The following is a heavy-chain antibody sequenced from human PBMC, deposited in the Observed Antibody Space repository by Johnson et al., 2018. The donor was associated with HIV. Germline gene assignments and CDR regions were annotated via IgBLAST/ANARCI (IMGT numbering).Heavy chain of an antibody. V-gene: IGHV3-30*02. CDR2: IRYDGSNK. CDR1: GFTFSSYG. CDR3: AKGFFELDDAFDI. Sequence: QVQLVESGGGLVQPGGSLRLSCAASGFTFSSYGMHWVRQAPGKGLEWVAFIRYDGSNKYYADSVKGRFTISRDNSKNTLDLQMNSRGAEDTAVYYCAKGFFELDDAFDIWGQGTMVTVSS. D-gene: IGHD3/OR15-3a*01. J-gene: IGHJ3*02.